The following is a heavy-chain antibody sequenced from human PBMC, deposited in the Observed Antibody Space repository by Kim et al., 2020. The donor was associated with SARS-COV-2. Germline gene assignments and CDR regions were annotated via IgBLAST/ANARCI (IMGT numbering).Heavy chain of an antibody. V-gene: IGHV1-24*01. CDR3: ATDKIWFGELSFDY. CDR2: FDPEDGET. J-gene: IGHJ4*02. Sequence: ASVKVSCKVSGYTLTELSMHWVRQAPGKGLEWMGGFDPEDGETIYAQKFQGRVTMTEDTSTDTAYMELSSLRSEDTAVYYCATDKIWFGELSFDYWGQGTLVTVSS. D-gene: IGHD3-10*01. CDR1: GYTLTELS.